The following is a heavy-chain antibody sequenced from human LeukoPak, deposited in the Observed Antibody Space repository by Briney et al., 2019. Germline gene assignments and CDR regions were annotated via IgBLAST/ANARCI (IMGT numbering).Heavy chain of an antibody. J-gene: IGHJ6*04. CDR2: ISSSGSTI. Sequence: GGSLRLSCAASGFRFSDYAMSWVRQASGKGLEWVSYISSSGSTIYYADSVKGRFTISRDNAKNSLYLQMNSLRAEDTAVYYCAELGITMIGGVWGKGTTVTISS. CDR3: AELGITMIGGV. V-gene: IGHV3-11*04. CDR1: GFRFSDYA. D-gene: IGHD3-10*02.